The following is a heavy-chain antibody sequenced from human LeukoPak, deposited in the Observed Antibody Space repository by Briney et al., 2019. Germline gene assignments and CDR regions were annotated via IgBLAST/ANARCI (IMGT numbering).Heavy chain of an antibody. J-gene: IGHJ4*02. CDR3: AEEGRSIVDY. Sequence: GGSLRLSCAASGFTFSSYAMSWVRQAPGKGLEWVSSMTGSGRRTYYADSVKGRFTISRDNSKNTLYLQMNSLRAEDTAVYYCAEEGRSIVDYWGQGTLVTVSS. CDR2: MTGSGRRT. V-gene: IGHV3-23*01. D-gene: IGHD2/OR15-2a*01. CDR1: GFTFSSYA.